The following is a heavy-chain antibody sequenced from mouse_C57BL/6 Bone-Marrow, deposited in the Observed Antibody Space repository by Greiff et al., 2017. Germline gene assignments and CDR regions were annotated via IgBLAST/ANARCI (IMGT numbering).Heavy chain of an antibody. Sequence: VQLKQSGAELVRPGASVKLSCTASGFNIKDDYMHWVKQRPEQGLEWIGWIDPENGDTESASKFQGKATITADTSSNTAYLQLSSLTSEDTAVYYCTTRYYGSFYYFDYWGQGTTLTVSS. V-gene: IGHV14-4*01. CDR3: TTRYYGSFYYFDY. D-gene: IGHD1-1*01. CDR1: GFNIKDDY. CDR2: IDPENGDT. J-gene: IGHJ2*01.